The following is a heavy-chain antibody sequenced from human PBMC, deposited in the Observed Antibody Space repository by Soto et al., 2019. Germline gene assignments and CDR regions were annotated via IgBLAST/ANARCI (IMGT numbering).Heavy chain of an antibody. CDR2: ISSSGSTI. J-gene: IGHJ6*02. CDR1: GFTFSDYY. Sequence: LRLSCAASGFTFSDYYMSWIGQAPGKGLEWVSYISSSGSTIYYADSVKGRFTISRDNAKNSLYLQMNSLRAEDTAVYYCARAGYSSSWYYYYYGMDVWGQGTTVTVSS. V-gene: IGHV3-11*01. CDR3: ARAGYSSSWYYYYYGMDV. D-gene: IGHD6-13*01.